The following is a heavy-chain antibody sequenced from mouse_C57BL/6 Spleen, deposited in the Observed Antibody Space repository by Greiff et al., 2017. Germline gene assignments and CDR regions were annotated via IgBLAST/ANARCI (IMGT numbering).Heavy chain of an antibody. Sequence: EVKVEESGGDLVKPGGSLKLSCAASGFTFSSYGMSWVRQTPDKRLEWVATISSGGSYTYYPDSVKGRFTISRDNAKNTLYLQRSSLKYEDTAMYYCARHEDYYGSSYEWYFDYWGQGTTLTVSP. D-gene: IGHD1-1*01. CDR3: ARHEDYYGSSYEWYFDY. J-gene: IGHJ2*01. V-gene: IGHV5-6*02. CDR1: GFTFSSYG. CDR2: ISSGGSYT.